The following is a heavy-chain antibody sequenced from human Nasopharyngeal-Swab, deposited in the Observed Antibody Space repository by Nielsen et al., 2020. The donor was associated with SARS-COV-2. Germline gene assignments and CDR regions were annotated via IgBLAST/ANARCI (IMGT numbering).Heavy chain of an antibody. V-gene: IGHV4-59*08. D-gene: IGHD2-2*02. CDR2: IYYSGST. CDR1: GGSISSYY. J-gene: IGHJ5*02. CDR3: VRLVLGYCSSTSCYTGLKFDP. Sequence: SETLSLTCTVSGGSISSYYWSWIRQPPGKGLEWIGYIYYSGSTNYNPSLKSRVTISVDTSKNQFSLKLSSVTAADTAVYYCVRLVLGYCSSTSCYTGLKFDPWGQGTLVTVSS.